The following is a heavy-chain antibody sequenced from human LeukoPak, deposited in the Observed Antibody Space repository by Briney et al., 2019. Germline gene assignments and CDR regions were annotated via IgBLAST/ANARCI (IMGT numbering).Heavy chain of an antibody. CDR1: GYSFTNHW. J-gene: IGHJ4*02. CDR2: VYPGDSDT. D-gene: IGHD5-18*01. Sequence: GESLKTSCKGSGYSFTNHWIGWVRQMPGKGLEWMGIVYPGDSDTRYSPSFQGQVTVSADKSVNTAYLQWSSLKASDTAMYYCVRLPNYGYSRRLNFDYWGQGTLVTVSS. V-gene: IGHV5-51*01. CDR3: VRLPNYGYSRRLNFDY.